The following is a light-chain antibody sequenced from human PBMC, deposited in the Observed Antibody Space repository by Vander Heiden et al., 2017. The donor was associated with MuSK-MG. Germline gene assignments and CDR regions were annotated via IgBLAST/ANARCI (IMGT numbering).Light chain of an antibody. CDR3: HSRDSSGDHVV. J-gene: IGLJ2*01. V-gene: IGLV3-19*01. CDR1: SLRKFY. Sequence: SSELTPDPDVSVALGQTVKITCQGDSLRKFYTSWYQQKAGQAPVLVFYGKNNRPSGIPDRISGTRSGDTASLTIAGAQAEDEAEYYCHSRDSSGDHVVFGGGTKLTVL. CDR2: GKN.